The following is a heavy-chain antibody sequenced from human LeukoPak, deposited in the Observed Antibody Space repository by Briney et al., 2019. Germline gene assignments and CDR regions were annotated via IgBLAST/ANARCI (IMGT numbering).Heavy chain of an antibody. CDR1: GYSFTSYW. CDR2: IYPGDSDT. V-gene: IGHV5-51*01. Sequence: GESLKISCKGSGYSFTSYWIGWVRQMPGKGLEWMGIIYPGDSDTRYSPSFQGQVTISADKSISTAYLQWSSLKASDTAMYYCARHRLDDILTGYEGAFDIWGQGTMVTVSS. J-gene: IGHJ3*02. CDR3: ARHRLDDILTGYEGAFDI. D-gene: IGHD3-9*01.